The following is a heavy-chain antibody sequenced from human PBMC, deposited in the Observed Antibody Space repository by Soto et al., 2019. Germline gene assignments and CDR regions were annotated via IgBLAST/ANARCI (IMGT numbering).Heavy chain of an antibody. V-gene: IGHV3-30*18. Sequence: QVQLVESGGGVVQPGRSLRLSCAASGFTFSSYGMHWVRQAPGKGLEWVAVISYDGSNKYYADSVKGRFTISRDNSKNTLYLQMNSLRAEDTAVYYCAKGLSGDEGWFDPWGQGTLVTVSS. CDR2: ISYDGSNK. CDR1: GFTFSSYG. D-gene: IGHD2-21*02. CDR3: AKGLSGDEGWFDP. J-gene: IGHJ5*02.